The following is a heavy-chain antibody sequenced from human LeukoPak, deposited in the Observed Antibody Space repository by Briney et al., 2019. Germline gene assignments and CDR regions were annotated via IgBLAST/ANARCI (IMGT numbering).Heavy chain of an antibody. J-gene: IGHJ2*01. Sequence: GESLKISCAASGFTFTTYVMHWVRQAPGKGLMWVSRISHDGTVTSYADSVKGRFTISRDNAKNTLYLQMNSLRAEDTAVYYCARDLNWDFFDVWGRGTLVTVSS. CDR1: GFTFTTYV. CDR3: ARDLNWDFFDV. CDR2: ISHDGTVT. D-gene: IGHD1-26*01. V-gene: IGHV3-74*01.